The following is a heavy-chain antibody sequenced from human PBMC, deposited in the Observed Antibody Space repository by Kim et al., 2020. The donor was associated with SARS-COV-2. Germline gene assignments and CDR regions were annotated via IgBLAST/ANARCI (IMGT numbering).Heavy chain of an antibody. J-gene: IGHJ4*02. V-gene: IGHV1-46*01. CDR3: ARALDDSLDY. D-gene: IGHD3-3*01. Sequence: STSYAQKFQGRVTMTRDTSTSTVYMELSSLRSEDTAVYYCARALDDSLDYWGQGTLVTVSS. CDR2: ST.